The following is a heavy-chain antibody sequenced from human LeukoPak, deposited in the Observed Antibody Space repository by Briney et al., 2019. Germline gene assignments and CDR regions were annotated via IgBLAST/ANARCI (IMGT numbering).Heavy chain of an antibody. D-gene: IGHD4-17*01. CDR2: IYYSGSI. CDR1: GDSINRSTYY. V-gene: IGHV4-61*05. CDR3: ARRPQYGSYDY. J-gene: IGHJ4*02. Sequence: PSETLSLTCTVSGDSINRSTYYWGWIRQPPGKGLEWIGYIYYSGSINYNPSLKSRVTISVDTSKNQFSLKLSSVTAADTAVYYCARRPQYGSYDYWGQGTLVTVSS.